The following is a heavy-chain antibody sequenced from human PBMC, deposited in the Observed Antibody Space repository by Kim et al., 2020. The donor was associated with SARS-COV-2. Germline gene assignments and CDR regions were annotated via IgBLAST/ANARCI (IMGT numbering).Heavy chain of an antibody. CDR2: ISGSGGST. V-gene: IGHV3-23*01. D-gene: IGHD6-13*01. CDR1: GFTFSSYA. J-gene: IGHJ5*02. Sequence: GGSLRLSCAASGFTFSSYAMSWVRQAPGKGLEWVSAISGSGGSTYYADSVKGRFTISRDNSKNTLYLQMNSLRAEDTAVYYCANTNPTYSSSWYLFHPVDNWFDPWGQGTLVTVSS. CDR3: ANTNPTYSSSWYLFHPVDNWFDP.